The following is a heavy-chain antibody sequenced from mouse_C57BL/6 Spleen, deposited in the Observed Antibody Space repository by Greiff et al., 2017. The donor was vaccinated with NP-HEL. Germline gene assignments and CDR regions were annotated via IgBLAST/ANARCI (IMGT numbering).Heavy chain of an antibody. CDR2: IYPGDGDT. CDR3: ARSGAFITTVVATPYYAMDY. J-gene: IGHJ4*01. CDR1: GYAFSSSW. D-gene: IGHD1-1*01. V-gene: IGHV1-82*01. Sequence: VQLQQSGPELVKPGASVKISCKASGYAFSSSWMNWVKQRPGKGLEWIGRIYPGDGDTNYNGKFKGKATLTADKSSSTAYMQLSSLTSEDSAVYFCARSGAFITTVVATPYYAMDYWGQGTSVTVSS.